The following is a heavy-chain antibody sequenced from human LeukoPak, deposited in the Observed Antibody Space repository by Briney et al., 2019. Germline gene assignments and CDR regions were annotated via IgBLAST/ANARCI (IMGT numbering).Heavy chain of an antibody. D-gene: IGHD3-16*01. J-gene: IGHJ4*02. CDR3: ARGLGRVPTTHDY. CDR1: GYTFTGYY. V-gene: IGHV1-2*02. Sequence: ASVKVSCKASGYTFTGYYMHWVRQAPGQGLEWMGWINPNSGGTNYAQKFQGRVTMTRDTSISTAYMELSRLRSDDTAVYYCARGLGRVPTTHDYWGQGTLVTVSS. CDR2: INPNSGGT.